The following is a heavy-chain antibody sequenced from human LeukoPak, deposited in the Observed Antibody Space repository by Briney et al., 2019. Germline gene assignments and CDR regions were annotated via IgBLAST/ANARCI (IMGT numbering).Heavy chain of an antibody. CDR1: GFTFSSSN. V-gene: IGHV3-48*04. CDR3: ARGRGSGRFSEFDY. J-gene: IGHJ4*02. D-gene: IGHD2-15*01. Sequence: GGSLRLSCAASGFTFSSSNMNWVRQAPGKGLEWVSYISSSSSTIYYADSVKGRFTISRDNAKNSLSLQMNSLRADDAAVYYCARGRGSGRFSEFDYWGQGTLVTVSS. CDR2: ISSSSSTI.